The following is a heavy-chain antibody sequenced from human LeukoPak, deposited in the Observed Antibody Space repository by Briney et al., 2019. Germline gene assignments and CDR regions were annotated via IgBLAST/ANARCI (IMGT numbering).Heavy chain of an antibody. Sequence: PGGSLRLSCAASGFTFSSYAMHWVRQAPGKGLEWVAVISYVGSNKYYADSVKGRFTISRDNSKNTLYLQMNSLRAEDTAVYYCARDGQDIVVVPALYWGQGTLVTVSS. D-gene: IGHD2-2*01. V-gene: IGHV3-30-3*01. J-gene: IGHJ4*02. CDR3: ARDGQDIVVVPALY. CDR2: ISYVGSNK. CDR1: GFTFSSYA.